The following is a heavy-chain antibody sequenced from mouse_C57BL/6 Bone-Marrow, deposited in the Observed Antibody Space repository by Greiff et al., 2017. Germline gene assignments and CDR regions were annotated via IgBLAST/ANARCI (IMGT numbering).Heavy chain of an antibody. Sequence: QVQLKQSGPELVKPGASVKISCKASGYAFSSSWMNWVKQRPGKGLEWIGRIYPGDGDTNYNGKFKSKATLTVDKPSSTAYMQLSSLTSEDSAVYYCAREGGNYYFDYWGQGTTRTVSS. J-gene: IGHJ2*01. CDR3: AREGGNYYFDY. CDR2: IYPGDGDT. D-gene: IGHD2-1*01. V-gene: IGHV1-82*01. CDR1: GYAFSSSW.